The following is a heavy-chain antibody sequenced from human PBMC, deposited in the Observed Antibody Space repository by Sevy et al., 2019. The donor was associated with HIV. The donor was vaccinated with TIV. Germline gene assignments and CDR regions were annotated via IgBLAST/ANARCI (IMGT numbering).Heavy chain of an antibody. CDR3: ARDGGGGTTNSGMDV. Sequence: PSVKVSYKASGYTFTGDYLHWVRQAPGHGLEWMGRVFPNSGGTNYAQKFQGRVTMTRDTSISTAYMELSRLRSDDTAVYYCARDGGGGTTNSGMDVWDQGTTVTVSS. D-gene: IGHD1-7*01. CDR2: VFPNSGGT. V-gene: IGHV1-2*06. CDR1: GYTFTGDY. J-gene: IGHJ6*02.